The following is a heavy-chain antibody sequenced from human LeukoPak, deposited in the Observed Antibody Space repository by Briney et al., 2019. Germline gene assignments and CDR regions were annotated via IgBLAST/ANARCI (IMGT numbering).Heavy chain of an antibody. D-gene: IGHD1-26*01. CDR1: GYTFADYF. J-gene: IGHJ4*02. CDR2: INPNSGGA. Sequence: ASVKVSCKASGYTFADYFIHWVRQAPGQGLEWMGRINPNSGGAEYAPKFQGWVTMTRDPSISTAYVEVSKLISDDTAVYYCARDLTSTSNWEFDYWGQGTLVIVSS. CDR3: ARDLTSTSNWEFDY. V-gene: IGHV1-2*04.